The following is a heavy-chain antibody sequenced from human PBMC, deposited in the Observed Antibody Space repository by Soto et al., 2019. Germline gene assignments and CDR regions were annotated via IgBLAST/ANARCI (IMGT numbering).Heavy chain of an antibody. Sequence: SETLSRTCAVSGCSISSSNWWSWVRQPPGKGLEWIGEIYHSGSTNYNPSLKSRVTISVDKSKNRFSLKLSSVTAADTAVYYCARDGDDYGSGSYLDYWGQGTLVTVSS. CDR1: GCSISSSNW. J-gene: IGHJ4*02. D-gene: IGHD3-10*01. CDR3: ARDGDDYGSGSYLDY. CDR2: IYHSGST. V-gene: IGHV4-4*02.